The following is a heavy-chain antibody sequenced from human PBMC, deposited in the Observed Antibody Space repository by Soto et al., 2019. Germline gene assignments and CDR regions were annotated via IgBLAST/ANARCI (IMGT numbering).Heavy chain of an antibody. CDR1: GYTFTSYG. CDR2: ISAYNGNT. D-gene: IGHD3-22*01. J-gene: IGHJ4*02. V-gene: IGHV1-18*01. CDR3: ARTKSMIVVVTYSDY. Sequence: QVQLVQSGAEVKKPGASVKVSCKASGYTFTSYGISWVRQAPGQGLEWMGWISAYNGNTNYAQKLQGRVTMTTDTSRXTAYMELRSLRSDDTAVYYCARTKSMIVVVTYSDYWGQGTLVTVSS.